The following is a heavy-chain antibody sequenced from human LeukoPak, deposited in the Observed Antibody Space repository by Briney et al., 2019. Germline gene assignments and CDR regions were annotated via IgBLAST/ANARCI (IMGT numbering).Heavy chain of an antibody. D-gene: IGHD6-19*01. CDR3: ASSNGYSSGWYLPITDY. CDR1: GYTFTSYA. V-gene: IGHV1-69*06. Sequence: SVKVSCKASGYTFTSYAMNWVRQAPGQGLEWMGGIIPIFGTANYAQKFQGRVTITADKSTSTAYMELSSLRSEDTAVYYCASSNGYSSGWYLPITDYWGQGTLVTVSS. J-gene: IGHJ4*02. CDR2: IIPIFGTA.